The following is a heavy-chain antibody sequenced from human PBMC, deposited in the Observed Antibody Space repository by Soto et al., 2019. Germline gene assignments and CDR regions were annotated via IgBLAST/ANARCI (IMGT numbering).Heavy chain of an antibody. V-gene: IGHV3-33*01. CDR1: GFTFSSYG. CDR2: IWYDGSNK. J-gene: IGHJ6*02. D-gene: IGHD3-10*01. CDR3: ARDTARAMVRIYYGMDV. Sequence: SLRLSCAASGFTFSSYGMHWVRQAPGKGLEWAAVIWYDGSNKYYADSVKGRFTISRDNSKNTLYLQMNSLRAEDTAVYYCARDTARAMVRIYYGMDVWGQGTTVTVSS.